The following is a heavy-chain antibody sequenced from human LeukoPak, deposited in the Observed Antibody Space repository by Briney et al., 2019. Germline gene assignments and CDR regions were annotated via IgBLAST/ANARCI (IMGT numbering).Heavy chain of an antibody. D-gene: IGHD6-13*01. CDR3: ARVSSSYSSSWYFRPRPSKWFDP. J-gene: IGHJ5*02. Sequence: PSETLSLTCTVSGYSISSGYYWGWIRQPPGKGLEWIGSIYHSGSTNYNPSLKSRVTISVDTSKNQFSLKLSSVTAADTAVYYCARVSSSYSSSWYFRPRPSKWFDPWGQGTLVTVSS. CDR1: GYSISSGYY. CDR2: IYHSGST. V-gene: IGHV4-38-2*02.